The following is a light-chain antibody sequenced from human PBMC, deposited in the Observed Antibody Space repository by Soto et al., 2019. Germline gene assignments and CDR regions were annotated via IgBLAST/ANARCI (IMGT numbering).Light chain of an antibody. Sequence: EIVLTQSPATLSLSPGERATLSCRASESIDSYLAWYQQKPGQAPRLHIHDASDRATGIPARFSGSGSGTDFTLTISSLEPEDFAVYYCQQRSKWPITFGQGTRLEIK. CDR2: DAS. CDR3: QQRSKWPIT. J-gene: IGKJ5*01. CDR1: ESIDSY. V-gene: IGKV3-11*01.